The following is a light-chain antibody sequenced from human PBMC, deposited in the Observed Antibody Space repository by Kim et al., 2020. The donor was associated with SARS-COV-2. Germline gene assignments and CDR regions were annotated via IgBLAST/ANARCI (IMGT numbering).Light chain of an antibody. CDR1: SGSIAINY. Sequence: NFMLTQPHSVSESPGKTVTLSCTRSSGSIAINYVQWYQQRPGSSPTTVIYEDNQRPSGVPDRFSGSIDSSSNSASLTISGLKTEDEADYYCQSYDSSNPVFGGGTQLTVL. V-gene: IGLV6-57*01. J-gene: IGLJ3*02. CDR2: EDN. CDR3: QSYDSSNPV.